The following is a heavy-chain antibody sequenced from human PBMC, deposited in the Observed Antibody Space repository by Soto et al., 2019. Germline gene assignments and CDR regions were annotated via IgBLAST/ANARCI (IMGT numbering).Heavy chain of an antibody. CDR1: GYTFTRYY. Sequence: ASVKVSCKASGYTFTRYYMHWVRQAPGQGLEWMGIINPSGGSTSYAQKFQGRVTMTRDTSTSTVYMELSSLRSEDTAVYYCARVVRGRYSYGFAAPYGMDVWGQGTTVTVSS. CDR3: ARVVRGRYSYGFAAPYGMDV. J-gene: IGHJ6*02. CDR2: INPSGGST. D-gene: IGHD5-18*01. V-gene: IGHV1-46*01.